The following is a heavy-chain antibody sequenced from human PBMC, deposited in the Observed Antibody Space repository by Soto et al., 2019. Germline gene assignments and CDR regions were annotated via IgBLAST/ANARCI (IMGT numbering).Heavy chain of an antibody. CDR3: VMVDNYVTPTPQDV. CDR1: GYIFVNYG. J-gene: IGHJ6*02. V-gene: IGHV1-18*01. Sequence: QVQLVQSGDEVEKPGASVKVSCKASGYIFVNYGIAWVRQAPRQGLEWMGWISPYTGNTHSASKVQGRLTMATDTSTSTAYMDVGSLTTDDTAVYYCVMVDNYVTPTPQDVWGQGTTVNVSS. D-gene: IGHD3-16*01. CDR2: ISPYTGNT.